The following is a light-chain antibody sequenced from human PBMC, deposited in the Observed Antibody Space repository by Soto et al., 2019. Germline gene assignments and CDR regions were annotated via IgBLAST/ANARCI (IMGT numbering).Light chain of an antibody. CDR2: DAS. CDR3: QQGGTS. CDR1: QSVNSRH. J-gene: IGKJ4*01. V-gene: IGKV3-20*01. Sequence: EVVLTQSPGTLSLSPGDRATLSCRASQSVNSRHLAWYQQKTGQAPRLLIYDASNRATGIPDRFSGGGSGTDFTLTITSLEPEDSAVYYCQQGGTSFGGGTKVEI.